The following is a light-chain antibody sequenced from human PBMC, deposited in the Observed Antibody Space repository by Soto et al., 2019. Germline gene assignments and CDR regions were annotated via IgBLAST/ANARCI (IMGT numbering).Light chain of an antibody. CDR2: EIN. CDR3: SSYAGSNIYV. Sequence: QSALAQPPSPSGSPGQSITISCAGTSSDVGAFNYVSWYQQHPGKAPKLMIFEINKRPSGVPDRFSGSKSGNSASLTVSGLQTEDEADYYCSSYAGSNIYVFGSGTKVTVL. CDR1: SSDVGAFNY. J-gene: IGLJ1*01. V-gene: IGLV2-8*01.